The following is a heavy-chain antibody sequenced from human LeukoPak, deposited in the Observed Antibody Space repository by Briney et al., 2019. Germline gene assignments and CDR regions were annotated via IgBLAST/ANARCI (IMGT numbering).Heavy chain of an antibody. J-gene: IGHJ4*02. V-gene: IGHV3-74*01. D-gene: IGHD6-13*01. Sequence: PGGSLRLSCAASGFAFSTYWMYWVRQAPGKGLVWVSRIKPDGSSTSYADSVKGRFTISRDNSKNTLYLQMNSLRAEDTAVYYCAKDQEVAAAGTWGSIDYWGRGTLVTVSS. CDR3: AKDQEVAAAGTWGSIDY. CDR2: IKPDGSST. CDR1: GFAFSTYW.